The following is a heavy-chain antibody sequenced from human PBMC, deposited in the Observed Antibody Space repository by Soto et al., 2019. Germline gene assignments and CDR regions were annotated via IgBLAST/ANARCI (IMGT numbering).Heavy chain of an antibody. D-gene: IGHD6-19*01. CDR1: GGTFSSYA. V-gene: IGHV1-69*12. J-gene: IGHJ5*02. CDR2: IIPIFGTA. Sequence: QVQLVQSGAEVKKPGSSVKVSCKASGGTFSSYAISWLRQAPGQGLEWVGGIIPIFGTANYAQKFQGRVTITADESTSTAYMELSSLRSEDTAVYYCASGGVGGWSNWFDPWGQGTLVTVSS. CDR3: ASGGVGGWSNWFDP.